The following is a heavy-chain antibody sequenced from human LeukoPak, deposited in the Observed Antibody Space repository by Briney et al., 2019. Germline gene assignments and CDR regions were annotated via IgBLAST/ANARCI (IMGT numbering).Heavy chain of an antibody. CDR1: GGSFSGYY. CDR3: AREKAGDFTNWFDP. D-gene: IGHD3-3*01. Sequence: PSETLSLTCAVYGGSFSGYYWSWIRQPPGKGLEWIGEINHSGSTNYNPSLKSRVTISVDTSKNQFSLKLSSVTAADTAVYYCAREKAGDFTNWFDPWGQGTLVTVSS. V-gene: IGHV4-34*01. J-gene: IGHJ5*02. CDR2: INHSGST.